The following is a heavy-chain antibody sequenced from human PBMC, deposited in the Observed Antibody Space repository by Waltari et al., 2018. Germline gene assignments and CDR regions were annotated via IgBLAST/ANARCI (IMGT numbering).Heavy chain of an antibody. D-gene: IGHD4-4*01. CDR1: GFTVGPVY. Sequence: EVQVVETGGGLIQPGGSLKLSCAVSGFTVGPVYMSWVRQAPGKGLEWVSVIYRDGSTYYADSVKGRFTISRDNSKNNLYLQMDSLGPEDTAVYYCARRRSGSNSQALENWGQGTLVIVSS. J-gene: IGHJ4*02. CDR3: ARRRSGSNSQALEN. V-gene: IGHV3-53*02. CDR2: IYRDGST.